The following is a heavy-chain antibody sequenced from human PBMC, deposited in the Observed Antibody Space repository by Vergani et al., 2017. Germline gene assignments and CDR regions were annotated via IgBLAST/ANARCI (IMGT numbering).Heavy chain of an antibody. Sequence: EVQLVESGGGLVQPGGSLRLACTASGFTFSENWMHWVRQVPGKGLMWVSRINGDGGRTTYAESVKGRFTISRDNAKNILYLQMNSLTHEDTAVYYCARDRIGGRTALGHWGKGTLVTVSS. CDR1: GFTFSENW. D-gene: IGHD1-20*01. J-gene: IGHJ4*02. CDR2: INGDGGRT. V-gene: IGHV3-74*01. CDR3: ARDRIGGRTALGH.